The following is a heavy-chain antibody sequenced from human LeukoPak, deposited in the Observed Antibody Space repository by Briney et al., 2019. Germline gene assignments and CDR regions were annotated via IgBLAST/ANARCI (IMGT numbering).Heavy chain of an antibody. Sequence: SETLSLTSTVSGGPISSYYWSWIRQPPGKGLEWIGYIYYSGSTNYNPSLKSRVTISVDTSKNQFSLKLSSVTAADTAVYYCAREGQQLGYAFDIWGQGTMVTVSS. CDR3: AREGQQLGYAFDI. J-gene: IGHJ3*02. V-gene: IGHV4-59*01. CDR2: IYYSGST. D-gene: IGHD6-13*01. CDR1: GGPISSYY.